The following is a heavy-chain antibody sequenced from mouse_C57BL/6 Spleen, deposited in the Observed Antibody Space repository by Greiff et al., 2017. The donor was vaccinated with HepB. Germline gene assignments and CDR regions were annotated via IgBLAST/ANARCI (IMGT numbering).Heavy chain of an antibody. CDR1: GFTFSSYA. V-gene: IGHV5-9-1*02. J-gene: IGHJ2*01. Sequence: EVQVVESGEGLVKPGGSLKLSCAASGFTFSSYAMSWVRQTPEKRLEWVAYISSGGDYIYYADTVKGRFTISRDNARNTLYLQMSSLKSEDTAMYYCTRGYGNSYYFDYWGQGTTLTVSS. CDR3: TRGYGNSYYFDY. D-gene: IGHD2-1*01. CDR2: ISSGGDYI.